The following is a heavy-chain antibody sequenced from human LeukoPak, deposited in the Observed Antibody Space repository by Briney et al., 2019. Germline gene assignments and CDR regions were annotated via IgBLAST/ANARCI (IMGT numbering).Heavy chain of an antibody. CDR3: ARSNSQGTLNP. CDR2: ISAYNGNT. Sequence: ASVKVSCKTSGYIFTNYAISWVRQAPGQGLEWMGWISAYNGNTKYAQKLQGRVTMTTDTSTSTAYMELRSLRSDDTAVYYCARSNSQGTLNPWGQGTLVTVSS. D-gene: IGHD1-1*01. J-gene: IGHJ5*02. V-gene: IGHV1-18*01. CDR1: GYIFTNYA.